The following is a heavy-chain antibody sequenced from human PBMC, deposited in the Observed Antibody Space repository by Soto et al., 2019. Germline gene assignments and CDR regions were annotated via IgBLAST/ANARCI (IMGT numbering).Heavy chain of an antibody. V-gene: IGHV4-59*08. CDR1: GGSISTSY. J-gene: IGHJ5*02. Sequence: SETLSLTCNVSGGSISTSYWTWIRQPPGKGLEWIGYIYHTGSTRYNPSLRSRVTMSVDTSKNQFSLRLSSVTAADTAVYYCARHPISYSDVLTGQVVYPEFNCIDPWGQGTLVTVSS. CDR3: ARHPISYSDVLTGQVVYPEFNCIDP. D-gene: IGHD3-9*01. CDR2: IYHTGST.